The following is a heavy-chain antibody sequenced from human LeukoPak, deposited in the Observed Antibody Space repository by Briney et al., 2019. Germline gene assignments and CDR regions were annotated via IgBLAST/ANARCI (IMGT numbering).Heavy chain of an antibody. V-gene: IGHV1-46*01. D-gene: IGHD5-12*01. J-gene: IGHJ6*03. Sequence: EASVKVSCKASGYTFTSYAMNWVRQAPGQGLEWMGIINPSGGSTSYAQKFQGRVTMTRDTSTSTVYMELSSLRSEDTAVYYCATLAYRGAINGGYYMDVWGKGTTVTVSS. CDR2: INPSGGST. CDR3: ATLAYRGAINGGYYMDV. CDR1: GYTFTSYA.